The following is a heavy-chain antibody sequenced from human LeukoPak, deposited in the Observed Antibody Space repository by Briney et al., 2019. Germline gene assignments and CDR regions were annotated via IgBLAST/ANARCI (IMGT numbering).Heavy chain of an antibody. J-gene: IGHJ5*02. CDR3: ARDREVAGTGWFDP. V-gene: IGHV3-33*01. CDR2: IWYDGSNK. CDR1: GFTFSSYG. Sequence: PGGSLRLSCAASGFTFSSYGMHWVRQAPGKGLEWVAVIWYDGSNKYYADSVKGRYTISRDNSKNTLYLQMNSLRAEDTAVYYCARDREVAGTGWFDPWGQGTLVTVSS. D-gene: IGHD6-19*01.